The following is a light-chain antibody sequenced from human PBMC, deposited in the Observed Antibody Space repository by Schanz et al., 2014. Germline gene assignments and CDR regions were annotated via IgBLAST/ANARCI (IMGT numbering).Light chain of an antibody. CDR3: CSYAGSYSYV. CDR1: SSDVGCYYY. V-gene: IGLV2-8*01. CDR2: EVT. J-gene: IGLJ1*01. Sequence: QSALTQPPSASGSPGQSVTISCTGTSSDVGCYYYVSWYQQHPGKAPKVMIYEVTKRPSGVPDRYSGSKSGNTASLTVSGLQDEDEADYYCCSYAGSYSYVFGTGTKLTVL.